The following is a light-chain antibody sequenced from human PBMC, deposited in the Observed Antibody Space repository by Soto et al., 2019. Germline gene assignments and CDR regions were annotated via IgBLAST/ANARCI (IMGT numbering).Light chain of an antibody. CDR2: GAS. V-gene: IGKV3-15*01. CDR3: QQQNNWPPWT. Sequence: EIVMTQSPATLSVSPGERATLSCRASQSVSSNLAWYQQKPGQAPRLLIYGASTRATGIPARFSGSGSGTAFSLTIISLQSADDSVFYCQQQNNWPPWTFGQGTKVEIK. J-gene: IGKJ1*01. CDR1: QSVSSN.